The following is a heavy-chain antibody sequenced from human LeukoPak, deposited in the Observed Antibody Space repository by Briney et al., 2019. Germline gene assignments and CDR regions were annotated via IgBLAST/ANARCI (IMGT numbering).Heavy chain of an antibody. CDR3: ARNIGYCSGGSCYSYNWFDP. Sequence: SETLSLTCTVSGGSISSYYWSWIRQPPGKGLEWSGYIYYSGSTNYNPSLKSRVTISVDTSKNQFSLKLSSVTAADTAVYYCARNIGYCSGGSCYSYNWFDPWGQGTLVTVSS. CDR2: IYYSGST. J-gene: IGHJ5*02. CDR1: GGSISSYY. D-gene: IGHD2-15*01. V-gene: IGHV4-59*01.